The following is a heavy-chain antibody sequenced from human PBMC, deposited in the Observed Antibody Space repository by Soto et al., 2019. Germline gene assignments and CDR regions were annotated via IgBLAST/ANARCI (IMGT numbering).Heavy chain of an antibody. CDR1: GFTFSNAW. CDR3: VCGWRTSSDY. Sequence: EVQLVESGGGLVKPGWSLRLACAASGFTFSNAWMSWVRQAPGKGLEWVGRIKSKTDGGTTDYAAPVKGRFTISRDDSKHTVSLQMNSLKTEDTAVYYCVCGWRTSSDYWGQGTLVTVSS. CDR2: IKSKTDGGTT. J-gene: IGHJ4*02. V-gene: IGHV3-15*01. D-gene: IGHD6-19*01.